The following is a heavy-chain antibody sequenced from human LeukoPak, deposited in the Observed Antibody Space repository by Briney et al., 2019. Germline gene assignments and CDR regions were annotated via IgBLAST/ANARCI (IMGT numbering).Heavy chain of an antibody. Sequence: PGGSLRLFCAASGFIFNTFSMNWVRQAPGKGLEWISYISSSGNTIYYADSVKGRFTISRDNAKNSLYLQMNSLRADDTALYYCARVRGLVAAGHCFDYWGQGTLVTISS. CDR1: GFIFNTFS. V-gene: IGHV3-48*01. CDR3: ARVRGLVAAGHCFDY. CDR2: ISSSGNTI. D-gene: IGHD6-13*01. J-gene: IGHJ4*02.